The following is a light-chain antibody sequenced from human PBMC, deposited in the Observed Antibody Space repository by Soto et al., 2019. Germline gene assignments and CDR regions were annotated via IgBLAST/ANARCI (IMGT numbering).Light chain of an antibody. CDR2: EVS. V-gene: IGLV2-14*02. J-gene: IGLJ1*01. CDR1: NNDVGNYKL. CDR3: SSYTSSSTYV. Sequence: QSVLTQPASVSESPGQSITISCTGTNNDVGNYKLASWFQHHLGKAPKLIIYEVSNRPSGVSNRFSGSKSGNTASLTISGLQAEDEADYYCSSYTSSSTYVFGTGTKLTVL.